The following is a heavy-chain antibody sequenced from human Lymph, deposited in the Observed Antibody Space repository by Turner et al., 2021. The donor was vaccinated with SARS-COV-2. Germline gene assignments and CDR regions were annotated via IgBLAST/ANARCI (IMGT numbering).Heavy chain of an antibody. CDR3: AREPLVVVTAGFDY. CDR2: ISSSVITI. D-gene: IGHD2-21*02. J-gene: IGHJ4*02. Sequence: EVQLVESGGGLVQPGGSLRLSCAASGFTFSSYEMNWVRQATGKGLEWVSYISSSVITIYYADSVKSRFTISRDNAKNSLYLQMNSLRADDTAVYYCAREPLVVVTAGFDYLGQGTLVTFAS. CDR1: GFTFSSYE. V-gene: IGHV3-48*03.